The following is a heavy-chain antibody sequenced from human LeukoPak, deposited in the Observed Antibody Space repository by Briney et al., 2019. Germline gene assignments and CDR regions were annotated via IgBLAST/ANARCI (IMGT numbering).Heavy chain of an antibody. CDR1: GGSISSYY. CDR3: ARGGSYYSRYFDY. CDR2: IYYSGST. Sequence: SETLSLTCTVSGGSISSYYWSWTRQPPGKVLEWIGYIYYSGSTNYNPSLKSRVTISVDTSKNQFSLKLSSVTAADTAVYYCARGGSYYSRYFDYWGQGTLVTVSS. D-gene: IGHD1-26*01. J-gene: IGHJ4*02. V-gene: IGHV4-59*01.